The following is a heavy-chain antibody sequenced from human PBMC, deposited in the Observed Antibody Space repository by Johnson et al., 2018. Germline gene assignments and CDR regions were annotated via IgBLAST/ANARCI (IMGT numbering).Heavy chain of an antibody. J-gene: IGHJ6*02. CDR2: IIPIFGTA. CDR1: GGTFSSYA. Sequence: QVQLVESGAEVKKPGSSVKVSCKASGGTFSSYALSWVRQAPGQGLEWMGGIIPIFGTANYAQRFQGRVTITADESTSTAYMELSSLRSEDTAVYYCTRAQRNAYYYDSRGPYGMDVWGQGTTVTVSS. CDR3: TRAQRNAYYYDSRGPYGMDV. D-gene: IGHD3-22*01. V-gene: IGHV1-69*01.